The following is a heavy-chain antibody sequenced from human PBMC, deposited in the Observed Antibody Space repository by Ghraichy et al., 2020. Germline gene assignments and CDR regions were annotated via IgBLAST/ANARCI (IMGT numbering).Heavy chain of an antibody. V-gene: IGHV3-7*01. CDR2: IKQDGSEK. D-gene: IGHD1-26*01. Sequence: GGSLRLSCAASGFTFGSNWMTWVRQAPGKGLEWVGNIKQDGSEKYYVGSVKGRFSISSDNAKNSLYLQMNSLRDEDTAVYYCARAVHQVGPYLDYWGQGTLVTVSS. J-gene: IGHJ4*02. CDR1: GFTFGSNW. CDR3: ARAVHQVGPYLDY.